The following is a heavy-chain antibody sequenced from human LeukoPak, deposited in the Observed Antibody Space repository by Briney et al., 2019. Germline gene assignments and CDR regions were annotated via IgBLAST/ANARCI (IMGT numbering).Heavy chain of an antibody. CDR2: IYYSGST. J-gene: IGHJ4*02. V-gene: IGHV4-39*01. D-gene: IGHD6-19*01. CDR1: GGSIRSSSYY. Sequence: SETLSLTCTVSGGSIRSSSYYWGWIRQPPGKGLEWIGSIYYSGSTYYNPSLKSRVTISVDTSKNQFSLKLSSVTAADTAVYYCARTKPSGGWYHYFDYWGQGTLVTVSS. CDR3: ARTKPSGGWYHYFDY.